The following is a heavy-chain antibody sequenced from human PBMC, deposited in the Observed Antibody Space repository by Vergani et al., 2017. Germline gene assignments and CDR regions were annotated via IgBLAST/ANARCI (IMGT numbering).Heavy chain of an antibody. J-gene: IGHJ4*02. CDR1: GGSFSGYY. V-gene: IGHV4-34*01. Sequence: QVQLQQWGAGLLKPSETLSLICAVYGGSFSGYYWSWIRPPPGKGLEWIGEINQSGSTKNNPSLKSRVTISVDTSKNQFSLKLSSVTAADTAVYYCARVRRITIFGVVMTPFDYWGQGTLVTGSS. D-gene: IGHD3-3*01. CDR3: ARVRRITIFGVVMTPFDY. CDR2: INQSGST.